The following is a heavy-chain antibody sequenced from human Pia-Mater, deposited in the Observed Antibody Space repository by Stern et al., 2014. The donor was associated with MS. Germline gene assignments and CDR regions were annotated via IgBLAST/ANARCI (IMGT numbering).Heavy chain of an antibody. V-gene: IGHV4-31*03. CDR3: ARGGMVRGFGGFDY. CDR2: IYYSGST. D-gene: IGHD3-10*01. Sequence: VQLVESGPGLGEPSQTLSLTCTVSGGSISSGGYYWSWSRLHPGKGRGWIGYIYYSGSTYYNPSLKSRVTISVDTSKNQFSLKLSSVTAADTAVYYCARGGMVRGFGGFDYWGQGTLVTVSS. CDR1: GGSISSGGYY. J-gene: IGHJ4*02.